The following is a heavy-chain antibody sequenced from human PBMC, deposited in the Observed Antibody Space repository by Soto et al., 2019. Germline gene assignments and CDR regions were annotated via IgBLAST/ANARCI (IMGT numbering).Heavy chain of an antibody. CDR2: IIPIFGTA. V-gene: IGHV1-69*01. CDR1: GGTFSSYA. J-gene: IGHJ4*02. CDR3: ARARQLYDSSGYYYLFDY. Sequence: QVQLVQSGAEVKKPGSSVKVSCKASGGTFSSYAISWVRQAPGQGLEWMGGIIPIFGTANYAQKFQGRVTIIADESTRTAYMELSSLRSEDTAVYYCARARQLYDSSGYYYLFDYWGQGTLVTVSS. D-gene: IGHD3-22*01.